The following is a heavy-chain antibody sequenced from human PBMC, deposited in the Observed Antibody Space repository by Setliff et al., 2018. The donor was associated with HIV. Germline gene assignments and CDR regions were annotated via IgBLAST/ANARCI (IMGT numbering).Heavy chain of an antibody. J-gene: IGHJ4*02. CDR1: GFTFTSYW. Sequence: LRLSCAASGFTFTSYWMIWVRQAPGKGLEWVANINQDGSEKNYVDSVKGRFTISRDNAKNSLDLQMKSLRADDTSVYYCARGSSWYGPNRHRHINYWGQGTLVTVSS. V-gene: IGHV3-7*01. D-gene: IGHD6-13*01. CDR3: ARGSSWYGPNRHRHINY. CDR2: INQDGSEK.